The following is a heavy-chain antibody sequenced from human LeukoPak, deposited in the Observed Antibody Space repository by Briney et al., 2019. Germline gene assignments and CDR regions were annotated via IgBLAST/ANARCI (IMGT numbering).Heavy chain of an antibody. CDR2: IYYRGST. D-gene: IGHD6-6*01. Sequence: SEDLSLPCTGSGGSLNSYYRSLIRQPPRKGLEWIGYIYYRGSTNYNPSLKSRVTISVDTSKNQFSLKLSSVTAADTAVYYCARGTLGRKRFDYWGQGTLVTVSS. CDR3: ARGTLGRKRFDY. CDR1: GGSLNSYY. J-gene: IGHJ4*02. V-gene: IGHV4-59*01.